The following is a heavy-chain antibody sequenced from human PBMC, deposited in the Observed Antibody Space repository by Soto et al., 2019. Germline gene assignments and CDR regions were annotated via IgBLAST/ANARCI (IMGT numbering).Heavy chain of an antibody. CDR3: ARDCGGPFGS. V-gene: IGHV4-59*01. J-gene: IGHJ4*02. CDR1: GDSISIYY. D-gene: IGHD2-21*01. CDR2: IYYSGST. Sequence: ETLSLTCTVSGDSISIYYWSWIRQPPGKGLEWLGYIYYSGSTDYNPSLKSRVTILVDTSKNQFSLKLTAVTAADTAVYYCARDCGGPFGSWGQGTLVTVSS.